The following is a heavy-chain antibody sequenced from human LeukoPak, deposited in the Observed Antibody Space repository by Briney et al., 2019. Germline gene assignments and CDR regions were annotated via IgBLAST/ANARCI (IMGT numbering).Heavy chain of an antibody. J-gene: IGHJ6*03. CDR3: VRSWDSSGWYVYYYMDV. V-gene: IGHV4-61*02. CDR2: IKTSGTT. CDR1: GGSMSSGSYY. D-gene: IGHD6-19*01. Sequence: SQTLSHTCTVSGGSMSSGSYYWSWIRQPAGKGLEWIGRIKTSGTTDYNPSLESRVTILVDTSKNQFSLNLSSVTATDTAVYYCVRSWDSSGWYVYYYMDVWGKGTTVTVSS.